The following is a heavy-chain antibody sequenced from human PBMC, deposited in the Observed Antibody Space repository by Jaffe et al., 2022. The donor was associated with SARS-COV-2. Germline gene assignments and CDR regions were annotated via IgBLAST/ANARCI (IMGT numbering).Heavy chain of an antibody. Sequence: EVQLVESGGGLVQPGGSLRLSCAASGFTFSDYWMSWVRQAPGKGLEWVATINQDGSEKYFVDSVKGRFTISRDSAKNSLYLQMNSLRAEDSAVYYCARGLGSCSGGRCYDWADSWGQGTLVTVSS. CDR3: ARGLGSCSGGRCYDWADS. V-gene: IGHV3-7*04. CDR2: INQDGSEK. D-gene: IGHD2-15*01. J-gene: IGHJ4*02. CDR1: GFTFSDYW.